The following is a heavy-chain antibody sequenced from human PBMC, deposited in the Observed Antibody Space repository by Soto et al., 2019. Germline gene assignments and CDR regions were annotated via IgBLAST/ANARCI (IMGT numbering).Heavy chain of an antibody. J-gene: IGHJ4*02. D-gene: IGHD7-27*01. CDR3: AKSRGKITGDLYDYFDY. Sequence: PGGSLRLSCAASGFTFDDYAMHWVRQAPGKGLEWVSGISWNSGSIGYADSVKGRFTISRDNAKNSLYLQMNSLRAEDTALYYCAKSRGKITGDLYDYFDYWGQGTLVTVSS. CDR2: ISWNSGSI. V-gene: IGHV3-9*01. CDR1: GFTFDDYA.